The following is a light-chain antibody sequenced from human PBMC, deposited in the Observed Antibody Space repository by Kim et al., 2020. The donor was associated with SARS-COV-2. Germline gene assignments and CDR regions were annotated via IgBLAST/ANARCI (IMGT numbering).Light chain of an antibody. CDR3: SSSAGSNNLV. CDR2: EVR. J-gene: IGLJ3*02. Sequence: GQSFTISCSGISSDVGDYPYVSWYQQHPGKAPPLIIYEVRYRPSGVPDRFSGSKSGNTASLTVSGLQAEDEADYYCSSSAGSNNLVFGGGTQLTVL. CDR1: SSDVGDYPY. V-gene: IGLV2-8*01.